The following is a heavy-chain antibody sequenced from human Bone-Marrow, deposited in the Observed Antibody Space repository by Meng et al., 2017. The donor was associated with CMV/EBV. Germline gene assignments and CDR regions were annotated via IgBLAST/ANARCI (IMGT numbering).Heavy chain of an antibody. CDR3: ARDYGMDV. CDR1: GYSISSGYY. Sequence: SETLSLTCTVSGYSISSGYYWGWIRQPPGKGLEWIGSIYHSGSTYYNPSLKSRVTISVDTSKNQFSLKLSSVTAADTAVYYCARDYGMDVWGQGTTVTVSS. J-gene: IGHJ6*02. CDR2: IYHSGST. V-gene: IGHV4-38-2*02.